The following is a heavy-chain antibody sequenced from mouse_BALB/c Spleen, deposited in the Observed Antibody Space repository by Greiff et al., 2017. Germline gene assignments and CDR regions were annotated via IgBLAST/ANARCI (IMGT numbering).Heavy chain of an antibody. J-gene: IGHJ2*01. CDR1: GYTFSSYW. CDR2: ILPGSGST. D-gene: IGHD2-2*01. Sequence: QVQLQQSGAELMKPGASVKISCKATGYTFSSYWIAWVKQRPGHGLEWIGEILPGSGSTNYNEKFKGKATFTADTSSNTAYMQLSSLTSEDSAVYYCARFPYGYDDYFDYWGQGTTLTVSS. CDR3: ARFPYGYDDYFDY. V-gene: IGHV1-9*01.